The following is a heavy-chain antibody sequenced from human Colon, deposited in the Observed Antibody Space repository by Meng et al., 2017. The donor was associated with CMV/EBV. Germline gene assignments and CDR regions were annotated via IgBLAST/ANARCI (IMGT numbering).Heavy chain of an antibody. CDR1: GYTFTGYY. CDR2: INPNGGGT. J-gene: IGHJ4*02. CDR3: ARDLRVWFGEFKN. V-gene: IGHV1-2*02. Sequence: QVHRVQCGAEVKRLGASVKVSCKSSGYTFTGYYMHWVRQAPGQGLEWMGWINPNGGGTNYAQKFQGRVTMTRDTSISTAYMELSRLRSDDTAVYYCARDLRVWFGEFKNWGQGTLVTVSS. D-gene: IGHD3-10*01.